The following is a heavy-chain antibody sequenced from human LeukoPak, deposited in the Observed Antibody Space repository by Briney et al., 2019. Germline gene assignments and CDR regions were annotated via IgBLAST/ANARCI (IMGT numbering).Heavy chain of an antibody. CDR1: GFTFSSYS. CDR2: IGTSASAV. Sequence: GGSLRLSCAASGFTFSSYSMNWVRQAPGKGLEWISYIGTSASAVYYADSVKGRFTISRDNAKTSLYLQMNSLRAEDTAVYYCARDAFYCSSTSCYDHWDQGTLVTVSS. V-gene: IGHV3-48*04. D-gene: IGHD2-2*01. J-gene: IGHJ5*02. CDR3: ARDAFYCSSTSCYDH.